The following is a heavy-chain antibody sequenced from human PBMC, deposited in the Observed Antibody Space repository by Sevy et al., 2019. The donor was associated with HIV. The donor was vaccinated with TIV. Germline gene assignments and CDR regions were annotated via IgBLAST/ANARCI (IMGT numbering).Heavy chain of an antibody. J-gene: IGHJ6*02. CDR3: AREPGGYDYDYGMDV. CDR1: GGSITSSNYY. V-gene: IGHV4-39*02. D-gene: IGHD5-12*01. CDR2: VYYTGLT. Sequence: SDTLSLTCSASGGSITSSNYYWGWIRQPPGKGLEWIGSVYYTGLTYYNPSLKSRVTISVDTSKNQFSLNLNSVTAADAAIYYCAREPGGYDYDYGMDVWGQGTTVTVSS.